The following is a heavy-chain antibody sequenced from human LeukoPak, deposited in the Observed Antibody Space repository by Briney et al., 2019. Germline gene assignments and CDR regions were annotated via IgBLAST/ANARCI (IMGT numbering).Heavy chain of an antibody. CDR2: ISNDGRSK. CDR1: GFNFSSDA. CDR3: AKGLAGYTSGWYGIFDY. D-gene: IGHD6-19*01. V-gene: IGHV3-30*18. J-gene: IGHJ4*02. Sequence: SGRSLKLSCAASGFNFSSDAMHWVRQAPGKGLEWVAVISNDGRSKYFADSVKGRFTISRDNSKNTLYLQMNSLTAEDTAVFHCAKGLAGYTSGWYGIFDYWGQGALVTVSS.